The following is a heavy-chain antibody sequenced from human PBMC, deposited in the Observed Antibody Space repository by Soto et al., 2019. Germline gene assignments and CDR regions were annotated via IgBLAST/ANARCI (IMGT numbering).Heavy chain of an antibody. CDR1: GFTFSRFG. Sequence: GGSLRLSCAASGFTFSRFGVHWVRQAPGKGLEWVAVIWNDGNNRRYGDSVRGRFTVSSDNSKNTVYLQMDSLRVEDTAMYYCARDRELGRTSPYFDFWGQGTPVTVSS. CDR2: IWNDGNNR. J-gene: IGHJ4*02. V-gene: IGHV3-33*01. CDR3: ARDRELGRTSPYFDF. D-gene: IGHD3-10*01.